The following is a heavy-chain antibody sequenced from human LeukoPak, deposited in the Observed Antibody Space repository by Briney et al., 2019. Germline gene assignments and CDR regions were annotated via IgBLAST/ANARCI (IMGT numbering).Heavy chain of an antibody. J-gene: IGHJ4*02. CDR1: GFTFSAYP. CDR3: ARGGGSYDF. D-gene: IGHD1-26*01. Sequence: PGGSLRLSCAASGFTFSAYPMHWVRQAPGKGQEYVSAITTSGDGTYYANSVKGRFTISRDNSKSTLYLQMGSLRPDDMGVYYCARGGGSYDFWGQGTLVTVSS. CDR2: ITTSGDGT. V-gene: IGHV3-64*01.